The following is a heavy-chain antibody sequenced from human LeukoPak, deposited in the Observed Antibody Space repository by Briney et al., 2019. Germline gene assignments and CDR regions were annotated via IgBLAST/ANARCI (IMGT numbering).Heavy chain of an antibody. D-gene: IGHD6-13*01. V-gene: IGHV3-23*01. CDR2: ISGSGGST. Sequence: GGSLRLSCAASGFTFSNYAMSWVRQAPGKGLEWVSAISGSGGSTYYADSVKGRFTISRDNSKNTLYLQMNSLRAEDTAVYYCARGPDSSNWYEPVDYWGQGTLVTVSS. CDR3: ARGPDSSNWYEPVDY. CDR1: GFTFSNYA. J-gene: IGHJ4*02.